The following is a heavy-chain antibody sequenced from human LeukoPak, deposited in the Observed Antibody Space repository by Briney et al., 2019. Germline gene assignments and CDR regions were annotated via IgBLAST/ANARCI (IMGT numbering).Heavy chain of an antibody. CDR3: AKAIVPYHYLDY. CDR1: GFTFSSYA. V-gene: IGHV3-23*01. Sequence: GGSLRLSCAGSGFTFSSYAMSWVRQAPEKGLEWVSVICGTSDRTFYADSVKGRFTISRDNSKSTVYLQMSSLRPEDRAVYFGAKAIVPYHYLDYWGQGTLVTVSS. D-gene: IGHD1-26*01. CDR2: ICGTSDRT. J-gene: IGHJ4*02.